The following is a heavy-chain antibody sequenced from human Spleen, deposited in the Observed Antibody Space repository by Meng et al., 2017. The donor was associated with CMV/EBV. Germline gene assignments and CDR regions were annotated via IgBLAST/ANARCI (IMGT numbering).Heavy chain of an antibody. Sequence: PGFTLTVPCKASEHIFTSYELQWVRWTPGQDLESMGVNNPRGSNTTYAQTFQGRVSMTRDTSTSTVYMVLNSLRYEATAVYYCAIPAAWGQGTLVTVSS. CDR1: EHIFTSYE. CDR2: NNPRGSNT. J-gene: IGHJ5*02. CDR3: AIPAA. V-gene: IGHV1-46*03.